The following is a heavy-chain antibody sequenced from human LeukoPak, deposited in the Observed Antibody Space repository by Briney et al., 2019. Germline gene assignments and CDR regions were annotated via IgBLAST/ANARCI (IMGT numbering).Heavy chain of an antibody. CDR2: INHSGST. Sequence: SETLSLTCAVYGGSFSGYYWTWIRQPPGKGLEWIGEINHSGSTNYNPSLKSRVTISVDTSKNQFSLKLSSVTAADTAVYYCARGPARGAIFYWGQGTLVTVSS. V-gene: IGHV4-34*01. J-gene: IGHJ4*02. CDR3: ARGPARGAIFY. D-gene: IGHD3-16*02. CDR1: GGSFSGYY.